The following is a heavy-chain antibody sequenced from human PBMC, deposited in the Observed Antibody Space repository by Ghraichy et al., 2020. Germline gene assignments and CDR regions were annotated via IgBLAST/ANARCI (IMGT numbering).Heavy chain of an antibody. V-gene: IGHV4-39*01. Sequence: ETLSLTCTVSGGSIGSTTFSWGWIRQPPGKGLEWIGNIYYTGTTYSAPSLRSRVTISVDTSKNQFSLRLSSVTAADTAVYYCARLDTSGPNDYWGQGTLVTVSS. CDR2: IYYTGTT. CDR1: GGSIGSTTFS. J-gene: IGHJ4*02. D-gene: IGHD6-19*01. CDR3: ARLDTSGPNDY.